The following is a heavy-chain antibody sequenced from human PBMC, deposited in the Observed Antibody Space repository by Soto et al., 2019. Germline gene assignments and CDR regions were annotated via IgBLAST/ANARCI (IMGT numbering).Heavy chain of an antibody. D-gene: IGHD5-12*01. CDR2: ISGSGGTT. V-gene: IGHV3-23*01. Sequence: GGSLRLSCAASGFTFSTYAMSWVRQAPGQGLEWVSAISGSGGTTYYADSVKGRFTISRDNSENTLYLQMNSLRAEDTAVYYCAKDRGYSGYDNWFDSWGQGTLVTVSS. CDR3: AKDRGYSGYDNWFDS. CDR1: GFTFSTYA. J-gene: IGHJ5*01.